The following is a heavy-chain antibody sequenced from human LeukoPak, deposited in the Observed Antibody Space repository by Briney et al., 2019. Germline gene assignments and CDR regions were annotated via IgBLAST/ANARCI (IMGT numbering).Heavy chain of an antibody. V-gene: IGHV3-7*05. D-gene: IGHD3-10*01. J-gene: IGHJ4*02. CDR3: TRDSQGSGMYSVVY. CDR1: GFTLSIYW. CDR2: IKHGGSEK. Sequence: GGSLRLSCAASGFTLSIYWMSWVRQAPGKGLEWVANIKHGGSEKYYVDSVKGRFTISRDNAKNSLFLQMNSLRAEDTAVYYCTRDSQGSGMYSVVYWGQGTLVTVSS.